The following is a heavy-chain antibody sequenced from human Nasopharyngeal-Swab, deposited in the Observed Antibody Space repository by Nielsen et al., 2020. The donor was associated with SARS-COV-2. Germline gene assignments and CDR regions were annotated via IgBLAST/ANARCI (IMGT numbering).Heavy chain of an antibody. V-gene: IGHV3-30-3*01. CDR2: ISYDGSNK. CDR3: ARERTDCSGGSCYSYGMDV. CDR1: GFTFSSYD. Sequence: GESLKIYCAAYGFTFSSYDMQWVRQAPGKGLEWVAVISYDGSNKYYADSVKGRFTISRDNSKNTLYLQMNSLRAEDTAVYYCARERTDCSGGSCYSYGMDVWGQGTTVTVSS. J-gene: IGHJ6*02. D-gene: IGHD2-15*01.